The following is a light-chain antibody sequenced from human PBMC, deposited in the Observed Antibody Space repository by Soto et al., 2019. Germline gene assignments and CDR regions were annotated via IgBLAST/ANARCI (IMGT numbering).Light chain of an antibody. J-gene: IGKJ1*01. CDR3: QQYNSYPWT. CDR1: QGISRY. Sequence: IQMTQSPSTPSASVGDRDTITCLASQGISRYLARYQQKPGKAPKLLIYAASTLQSGVPSRFSGSGSGTDFTLTISNLQPEDVATYYCQQYNSYPWTFGQGTKVDIK. CDR2: AAS. V-gene: IGKV1-9*01.